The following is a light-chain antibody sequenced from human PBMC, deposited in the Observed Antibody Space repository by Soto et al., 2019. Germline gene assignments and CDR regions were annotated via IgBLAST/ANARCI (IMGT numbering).Light chain of an antibody. J-gene: IGKJ4*01. CDR1: QSVRSN. V-gene: IGKV3-15*01. Sequence: EIVLTQYPATLSVSPGERSTLSCRASQSVRSNLAWYQQKPGQGPRLLIFGASTRATNIPARFSGSGSGTEFTLTISSLQSEDFAVYYCQQYINVPPLTFGGGTKVDI. CDR2: GAS. CDR3: QQYINVPPLT.